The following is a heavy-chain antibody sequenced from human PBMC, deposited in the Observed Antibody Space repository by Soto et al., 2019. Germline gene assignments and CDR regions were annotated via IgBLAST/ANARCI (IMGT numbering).Heavy chain of an antibody. Sequence: ESGGGLVQPGGSLRLSCAASGFTFSSSTMSWIRQAPGKGLEWVSAITTTGSTYYADSVKGRFTISRDNSKNTLYLQMNSLRAEDTAVYYCAKVSAVAAFYWGQGTLVTVSS. CDR2: ITTTGST. V-gene: IGHV3-23*01. D-gene: IGHD6-19*01. J-gene: IGHJ4*02. CDR1: GFTFSSST. CDR3: AKVSAVAAFY.